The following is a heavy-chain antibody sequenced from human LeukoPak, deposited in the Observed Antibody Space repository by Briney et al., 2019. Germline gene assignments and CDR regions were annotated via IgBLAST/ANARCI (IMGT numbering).Heavy chain of an antibody. J-gene: IGHJ4*02. CDR2: IYHSGST. Sequence: SETLSLTCSVSGYSFTSGHYWGWIRQPPGKGLEWIGNIYHSGSTHYNPSLKSRVTISVDTSKNQFSLKLSSVTAADTAVYYCARYCSSIGCILRAFDYWGQGTLVTVSS. V-gene: IGHV4-38-2*01. CDR1: GYSFTSGHY. CDR3: ARYCSSIGCILRAFDY. D-gene: IGHD2-2*01.